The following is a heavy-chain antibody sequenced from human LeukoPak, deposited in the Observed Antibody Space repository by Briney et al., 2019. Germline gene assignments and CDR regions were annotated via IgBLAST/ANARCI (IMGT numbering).Heavy chain of an antibody. V-gene: IGHV3-30*03. Sequence: GRSLRLSCAASGFPFSNCAMHWVRQAPGKGLEWVAIISLDSTNKYYADSVKGRFTISRGNSKNTLYLQMNSLRSEDTAVYYCARDSWGPDYWGQGTLVIVSS. CDR1: GFPFSNCA. D-gene: IGHD7-27*01. J-gene: IGHJ4*02. CDR3: ARDSWGPDY. CDR2: ISLDSTNK.